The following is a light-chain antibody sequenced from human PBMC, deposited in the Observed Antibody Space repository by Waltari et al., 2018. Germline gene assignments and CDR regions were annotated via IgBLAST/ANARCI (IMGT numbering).Light chain of an antibody. CDR1: QTIGKNY. CDR3: HQYAFSPLT. J-gene: IGKJ4*01. CDR2: NAS. Sequence: EIVLTQSPGTLSLSPGERVTLSCRASQTIGKNYLAWFQQRPGQAPRLLLYNASSRAAGIPDRFSGSGSGTDFTLTISRLEPEDFAVFYCHQYAFSPLTFGGGTKVVIK. V-gene: IGKV3-20*01.